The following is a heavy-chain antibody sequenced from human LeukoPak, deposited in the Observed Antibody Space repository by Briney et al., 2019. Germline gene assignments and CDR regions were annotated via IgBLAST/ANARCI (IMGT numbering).Heavy chain of an antibody. J-gene: IGHJ4*02. Sequence: GGSLRLSCAASGFTFSSYWMTWVRQAPGKGLEWVANMKQDGSDQYYVDSVRGRFTISRDNAKNSLYLQMNSLRAEDTAVYYCARDVSPARFDYWGQGTPVTVSS. V-gene: IGHV3-7*01. CDR3: ARDVSPARFDY. CDR2: MKQDGSDQ. D-gene: IGHD2/OR15-2a*01. CDR1: GFTFSSYW.